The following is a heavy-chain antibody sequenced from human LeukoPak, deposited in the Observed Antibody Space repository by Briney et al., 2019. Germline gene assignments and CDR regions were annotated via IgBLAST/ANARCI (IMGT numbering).Heavy chain of an antibody. CDR2: IIPIFGTA. J-gene: IGHJ5*02. CDR3: ARDSDYGGIS. Sequence: ASVKVSCKASGGTFSSYAISWVRQAPGQGLEWMGGIIPIFGTADYAQKFQGRVTITADESTSTAYMELSSLRSEDTAVYYCARDSDYGGISWGQGTLVTVSS. V-gene: IGHV1-69*01. D-gene: IGHD4-23*01. CDR1: GGTFSSYA.